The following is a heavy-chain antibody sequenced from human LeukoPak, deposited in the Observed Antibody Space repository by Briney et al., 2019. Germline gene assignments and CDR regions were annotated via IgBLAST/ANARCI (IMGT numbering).Heavy chain of an antibody. CDR2: ISAYNGNT. V-gene: IGHV1-18*01. J-gene: IGHJ4*02. CDR1: GYTFTSYG. D-gene: IGHD3-22*01. CDR3: ARGGPHYYDSSGYYYSGLDY. Sequence: ASVKVSCKASGYTFTSYGISWVRQAPGQGLEWMGWISAYNGNTNYAQKLQGRVTITTDTSTSTAYMELRSLRSDDTAVYYCARGGPHYYDSSGYYYSGLDYWGQGTLVTVSS.